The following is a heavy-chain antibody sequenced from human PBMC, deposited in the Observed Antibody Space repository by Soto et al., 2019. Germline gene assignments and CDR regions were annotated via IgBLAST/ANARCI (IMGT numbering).Heavy chain of an antibody. CDR1: GYTFTSYG. J-gene: IGHJ5*02. D-gene: IGHD3-22*01. CDR2: ISAYNGNT. CDR3: ARDVYYYDSSGSRWFDP. Sequence: GASVKVSCKASGYTFTSYGISWVRQAPGQGLEWMGWISAYNGNTNYAQKLQGRVTMTTDTSTSTAYMELRSLRSDDTAVYYCARDVYYYDSSGSRWFDPWGQGTLVTVSS. V-gene: IGHV1-18*01.